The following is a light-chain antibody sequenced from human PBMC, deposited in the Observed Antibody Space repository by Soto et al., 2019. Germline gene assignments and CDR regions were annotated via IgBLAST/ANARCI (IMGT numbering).Light chain of an antibody. CDR2: GAS. V-gene: IGKV3-20*01. Sequence: EIVLTQSPDTLSLSPGERATLSCRASQSVSTNSLAWYQQRPGQAPRPLIYGASSRATGTPDRFSGSGSGTDFTLIISSLQSEDFAVYYCQQYNTWPPWTFGQGTKVEIK. J-gene: IGKJ1*01. CDR3: QQYNTWPPWT. CDR1: QSVSTNS.